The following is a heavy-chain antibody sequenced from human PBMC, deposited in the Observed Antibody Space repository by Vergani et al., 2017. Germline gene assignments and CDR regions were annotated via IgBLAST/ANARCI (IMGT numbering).Heavy chain of an antibody. CDR2: IDHTGRP. CDR1: GGSFTSYH. CDR3: ARVNTETNGHLYYYYYMDV. J-gene: IGHJ6*03. D-gene: IGHD4-11*01. V-gene: IGHV4-34*01. Sequence: QVQLQQWGGGLLKPSETLSLTCVVNGGSFTSYHWTWIRQSPGEGLEWVGDIDHTGRPDYTPSLKSRLTMSVDKSRNPFSLPINSVTATDTAIYFCARVNTETNGHLYYYYYMDVWGQGTAVTVS.